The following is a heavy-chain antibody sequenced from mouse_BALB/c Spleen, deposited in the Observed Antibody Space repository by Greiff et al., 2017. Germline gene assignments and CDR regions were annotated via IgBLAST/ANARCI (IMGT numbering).Heavy chain of an antibody. J-gene: IGHJ4*01. Sequence: VQLQQSGAELARPGASVKLSCKASGYTFTSYWMQWVKQRPGQGLEWIGAIYPGDGDTRYTQKFKGKATLTADKSSSTAYMQLSSLASEDSAVYYCARKGYGNYPMDYWGQGTSVTVSS. CDR2: IYPGDGDT. CDR1: GYTFTSYW. CDR3: ARKGYGNYPMDY. V-gene: IGHV1-87*01. D-gene: IGHD2-10*02.